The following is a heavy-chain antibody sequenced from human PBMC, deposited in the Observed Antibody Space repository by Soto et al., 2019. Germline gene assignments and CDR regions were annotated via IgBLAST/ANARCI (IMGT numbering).Heavy chain of an antibody. CDR1: GVTFSTYS. D-gene: IGHD2-15*01. J-gene: IGHJ4*02. CDR2: ISGSSNSI. CDR3: ARIGGRLLQYYFDD. Sequence: GGSLRLSYAASGVTFSTYSINWVLQAPGKGLEWASSISGSSNSIYYAESVKGRFTISRDNARNSLYLQMISLRAEDTAVYYCARIGGRLLQYYFDDWGQGTLVTVSS. V-gene: IGHV3-21*01.